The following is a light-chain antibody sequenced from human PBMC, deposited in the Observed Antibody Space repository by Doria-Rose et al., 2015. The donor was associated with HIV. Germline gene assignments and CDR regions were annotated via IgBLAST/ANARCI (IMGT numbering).Light chain of an antibody. V-gene: IGLV2-11*01. J-gene: IGLJ1*01. CDR2: DVS. CDR1: SSDVGAYNY. CDR3: CSYAGSSTPYV. Sequence: QSVLTQPRSVSGSPGQSVTVSCTGTSSDVGAYNYVSWYQQHPGKAPKLMIYDVSKRPSGVPDRFSGSKSGNTASLTISGLQAEDEADYFCCSYAGSSTPYVFGTGTKVTVL.